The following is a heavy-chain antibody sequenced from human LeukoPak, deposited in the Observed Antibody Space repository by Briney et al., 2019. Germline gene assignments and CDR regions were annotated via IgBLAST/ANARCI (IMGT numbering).Heavy chain of an antibody. CDR2: IYPGDSDT. J-gene: IGHJ4*02. D-gene: IGHD6-13*01. CDR3: ARPGSGYSSSLGD. CDR1: GYSFTSYW. Sequence: GESLKISCKGSGYSFTSYWTGWVRQMPGKGLEWMGIIYPGDSDTRYSPSFQGQVTISADKSTSTAYLQWSSLKASDTAMYYCARPGSGYSSSLGDWGQGTLVIVSS. V-gene: IGHV5-51*01.